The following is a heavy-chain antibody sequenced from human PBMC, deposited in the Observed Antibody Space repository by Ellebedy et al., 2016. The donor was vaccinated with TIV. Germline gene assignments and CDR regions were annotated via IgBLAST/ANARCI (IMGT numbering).Heavy chain of an antibody. CDR1: GFSLSTSGVG. CDR3: ARISSSSWLIPFDY. V-gene: IGHV2-5*01. Sequence: SGPTLVKPTKTLTLTCTFSGFSLSTSGVGVGWIRQPPGKALEWLALIYWNDDKRYSPSLKTRLTISKDTSKNQVVLTMTNMDPVDTATYYCARISSSSWLIPFDYWGQGTLVTVSS. CDR2: IYWNDDK. D-gene: IGHD6-6*01. J-gene: IGHJ4*02.